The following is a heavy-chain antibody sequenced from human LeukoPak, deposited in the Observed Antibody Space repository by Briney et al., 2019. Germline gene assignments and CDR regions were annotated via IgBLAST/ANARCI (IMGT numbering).Heavy chain of an antibody. CDR2: IWYDGSNK. CDR3: AKGSDYYDSSGYYLFDY. J-gene: IGHJ4*02. CDR1: GFTFSSFG. Sequence: GGSLRLSCAASGFTFSSFGMHWVRQAPVKGLEWVAVIWYDGSNKYYADSVKGRFTISRDNSKNTLYLQMNSLRAEDTAVYYCAKGSDYYDSSGYYLFDYWGQGTLVTVSS. D-gene: IGHD3-22*01. V-gene: IGHV3-33*06.